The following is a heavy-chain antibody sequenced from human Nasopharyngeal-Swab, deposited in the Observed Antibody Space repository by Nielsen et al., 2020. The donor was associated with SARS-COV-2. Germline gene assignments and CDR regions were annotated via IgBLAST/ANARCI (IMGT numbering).Heavy chain of an antibody. CDR3: ARVPRDHYYYGMDV. J-gene: IGHJ6*02. CDR2: IHYSGST. D-gene: IGHD5-24*01. V-gene: IGHV4-39*07. Sequence: WIRQPPGKGLEWIGGIHYSGSTYYNPSLKSRVTISVDTSKNQFSLKLSSVTAADTAVYYCARVPRDHYYYGMDVWGQGTTVTVSS.